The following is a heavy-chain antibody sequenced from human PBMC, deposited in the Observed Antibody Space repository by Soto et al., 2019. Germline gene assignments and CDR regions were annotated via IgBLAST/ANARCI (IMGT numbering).Heavy chain of an antibody. CDR1: GYTFTSYG. Sequence: QVQLVQSGXXXXKXXXXVKXSCKASGYTFTSYGISWVRXAPGQGLEWMGWVNAYNGNTNYAQKFQGRVTMTTDTSTSTAYMELRSLRSDDTAVYYCAREAVSGRTGFDYWGQGTLVTVSS. CDR3: AREAVSGRTGFDY. V-gene: IGHV1-18*01. CDR2: VNAYNGNT. J-gene: IGHJ4*02. D-gene: IGHD6-19*01.